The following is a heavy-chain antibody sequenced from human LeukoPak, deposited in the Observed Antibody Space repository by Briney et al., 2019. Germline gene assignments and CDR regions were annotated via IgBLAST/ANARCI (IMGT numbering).Heavy chain of an antibody. CDR1: GFTVITNA. D-gene: IGHD1-14*01. CDR2: LYSDGNT. Sequence: GGSLRLSCAASGFTVITNAMTWVRQAPGKGLEWVSVLYSDGNTKYAASVQGRFTISRDNSKNTLYLEMNSLSPDDTAVYYCARGVEPLAANTLAYWGQGTLVTVSS. V-gene: IGHV3-53*01. CDR3: ARGVEPLAANTLAY. J-gene: IGHJ4*02.